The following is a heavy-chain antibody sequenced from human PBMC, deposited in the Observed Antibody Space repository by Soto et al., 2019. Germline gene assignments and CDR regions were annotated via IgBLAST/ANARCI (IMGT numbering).Heavy chain of an antibody. V-gene: IGHV1-18*01. CDR1: GYTFTSYG. CDR2: ISAYNANT. J-gene: IGHJ4*02. CDR3: ARGASQYSSGWLFDY. D-gene: IGHD6-19*01. Sequence: ASVKVSCKASGYTFTSYGISWVRQAPGQGLEWMGWISAYNANTNSAQKLQGRVTMTTDTSTSTAYMELRSLRSDDTAVYYCARGASQYSSGWLFDYWGQGTLVTVSS.